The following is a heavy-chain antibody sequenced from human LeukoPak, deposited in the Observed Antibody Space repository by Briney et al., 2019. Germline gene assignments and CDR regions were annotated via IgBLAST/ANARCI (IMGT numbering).Heavy chain of an antibody. Sequence: ASVKVSCKASGYTFTSYDINWVRQATGQGLEWMGIINPSGGSTSYAQKFQGRVTMTRDTSTSTVYMELSSLRSEDTAVYYCARGDYYDSSGYYGLDPWGQGTLVTVSS. CDR3: ARGDYYDSSGYYGLDP. J-gene: IGHJ5*02. CDR1: GYTFTSYD. CDR2: INPSGGST. D-gene: IGHD3-22*01. V-gene: IGHV1-46*01.